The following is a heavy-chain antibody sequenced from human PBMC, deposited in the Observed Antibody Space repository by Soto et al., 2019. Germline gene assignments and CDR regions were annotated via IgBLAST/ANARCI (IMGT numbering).Heavy chain of an antibody. D-gene: IGHD1-1*01. CDR2: FDPEDSEA. Sequence: GASVKVSCKVSGYTLTELYMHWVRQAPGKGLEWMGYFDPEDSEAIYAQKLQGRVTMTTDTSTNTAYMELRSLRSDDTAVYYCARGTGTTSEGSLFDYWGQGTLVTVSS. V-gene: IGHV1-24*01. CDR3: ARGTGTTSEGSLFDY. J-gene: IGHJ4*02. CDR1: GYTLTELY.